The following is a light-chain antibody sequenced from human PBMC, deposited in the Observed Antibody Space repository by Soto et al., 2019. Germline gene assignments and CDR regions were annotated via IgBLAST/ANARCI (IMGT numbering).Light chain of an antibody. V-gene: IGKV1-33*01. Sequence: IQMTQSPSSLSPSVGDRVTITCQASHDITYYLNWYQQKPGKGPRLLIYGASNLETGVTSRFSGSGFGTDFSFTISSLQHEDFATYYCQQYDSLPTFGGGTKVDI. J-gene: IGKJ4*01. CDR2: GAS. CDR3: QQYDSLPT. CDR1: HDITYY.